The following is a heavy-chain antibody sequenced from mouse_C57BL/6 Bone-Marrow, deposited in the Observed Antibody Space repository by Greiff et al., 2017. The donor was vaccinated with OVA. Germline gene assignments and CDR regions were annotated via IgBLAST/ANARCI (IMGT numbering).Heavy chain of an antibody. J-gene: IGHJ2*01. Sequence: EVKLMESGGGLVKPGGSLKLSCAASGFTFSDYGMHWVRQAPEKGLEWVAYISSGSSTIYYADTVKGRFTISRDNAKNTLFLQMTSLRSEDTAMYYCARVTVVATHYFDYWGQGTTLTVSS. D-gene: IGHD1-1*01. V-gene: IGHV5-17*01. CDR3: ARVTVVATHYFDY. CDR1: GFTFSDYG. CDR2: ISSGSSTI.